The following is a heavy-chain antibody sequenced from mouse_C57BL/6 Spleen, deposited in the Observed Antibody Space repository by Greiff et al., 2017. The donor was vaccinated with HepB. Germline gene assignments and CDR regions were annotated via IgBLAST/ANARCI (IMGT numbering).Heavy chain of an antibody. Sequence: EVKLMESGPGLVKPSQSLSLTCSVTGYSITSGYYWNWIRQFPGNKLEWMGYISYDGSNNYNPSLKNRISITRDTSKNQFFLKLNSVTTEDTATYYCARDGYEDWYFDVWGTGTTVTVSS. D-gene: IGHD2-10*02. CDR1: GYSITSGYY. CDR2: ISYDGSN. J-gene: IGHJ1*03. V-gene: IGHV3-6*01. CDR3: ARDGYEDWYFDV.